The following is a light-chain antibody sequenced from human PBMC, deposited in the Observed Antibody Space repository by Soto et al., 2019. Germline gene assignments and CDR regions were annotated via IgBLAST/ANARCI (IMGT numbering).Light chain of an antibody. CDR3: CSYARSSTSV. J-gene: IGLJ3*02. CDR1: ISDVGSYNL. V-gene: IGLV2-23*01. Sequence: QSALTQPASLSGSPGQSITISCTGTISDVGSYNLVSWYQQHPGKAPKLMIYKGSKRPSGVSNRFSGSKSGNTASLTVSGLQAEDEAHYYCCSYARSSTSVFGGGTKVTVL. CDR2: KGS.